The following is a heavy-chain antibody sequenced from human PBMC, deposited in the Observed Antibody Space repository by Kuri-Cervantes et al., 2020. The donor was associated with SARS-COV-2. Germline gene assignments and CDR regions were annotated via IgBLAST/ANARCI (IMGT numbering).Heavy chain of an antibody. J-gene: IGHJ4*02. D-gene: IGHD6-6*01. CDR1: GGSISSYY. V-gene: IGHV4-59*01. CDR3: ARDSPEYSSSSSVPFDY. CDR2: IYYSGST. Sequence: SETLSLTCTVSGGSISSYYWSWIRQPPGKGLEWIGYIYYSGSTNYNPSLKSRVTISVDTSKNQFSPKLSSVTAADTAVYYCARDSPEYSSSSSVPFDYWGQGTLVTVSS.